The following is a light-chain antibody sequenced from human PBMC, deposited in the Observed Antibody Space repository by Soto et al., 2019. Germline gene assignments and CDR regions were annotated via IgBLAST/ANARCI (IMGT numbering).Light chain of an antibody. V-gene: IGKV3-20*01. CDR1: QSVRSDY. Sequence: EIVLTQSPGTLSLSPGERAPLSCRASQSVRSDYLAWYQQKPGQAPRLHIYGASTRATGIPDRFTGSGSGTDFTLTISRLEPEDFAVYYCQQYGSSPRTFGQGTKVDIK. J-gene: IGKJ1*01. CDR3: QQYGSSPRT. CDR2: GAS.